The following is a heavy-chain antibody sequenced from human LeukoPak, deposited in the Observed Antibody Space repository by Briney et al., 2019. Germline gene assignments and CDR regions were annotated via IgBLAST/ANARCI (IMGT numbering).Heavy chain of an antibody. Sequence: RPGGSLRLSCAASGFTFDDYGMSWVRQAPGKGLEWVSGINWNGGSTGYADSVKGRFTISRDNAKNSLYLQMNSLRAEDTALCYCARGSIVVVTAISDAFDIWGQGTMVTVSS. D-gene: IGHD2-21*02. CDR3: ARGSIVVVTAISDAFDI. CDR2: INWNGGST. CDR1: GFTFDDYG. V-gene: IGHV3-20*04. J-gene: IGHJ3*02.